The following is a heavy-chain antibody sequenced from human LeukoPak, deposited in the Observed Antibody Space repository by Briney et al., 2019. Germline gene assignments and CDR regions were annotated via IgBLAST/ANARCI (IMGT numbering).Heavy chain of an antibody. Sequence: SETLSLTCTVSGGSISSYYWSWIRQPPGKGLEWIGYIYYSGSTNYNPSLKSRVTISVDTSKNQFSLKLSSVTAADTAVYYCARGHGYSYGYVFDYWGQGTLVTVSS. D-gene: IGHD5-18*01. J-gene: IGHJ4*02. CDR3: ARGHGYSYGYVFDY. CDR1: GGSISSYY. V-gene: IGHV4-59*01. CDR2: IYYSGST.